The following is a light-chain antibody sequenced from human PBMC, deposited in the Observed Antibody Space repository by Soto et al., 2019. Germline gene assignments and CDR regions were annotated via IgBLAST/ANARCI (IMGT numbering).Light chain of an antibody. J-gene: IGKJ4*01. V-gene: IGKV1-5*03. CDR1: QSISSW. CDR3: LHYNSYPLT. CDR2: KAS. Sequence: DIQMTQSPSTLSASVGDRVTITCRASQSISSWLAWYQQKPGKAPKLLIYKASSLESGVPSRFSGSGSGTEFTLTISSLQPDDFATYYCLHYNSYPLTFGGGTKVEIK.